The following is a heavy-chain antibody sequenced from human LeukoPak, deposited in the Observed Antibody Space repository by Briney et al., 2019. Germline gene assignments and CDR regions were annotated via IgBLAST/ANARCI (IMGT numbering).Heavy chain of an antibody. J-gene: IGHJ4*02. CDR2: TYYRSKWYN. V-gene: IGHV6-1*01. CDR1: GDSVSSNSAA. Sequence: SQALSLTCALSGDSVSSNSAAWNWIRQSPSRGLEWLGRTYYRSKWYNDYAVSVKSRITINPDTSKNQFSLQLNSVTPEDTAVYYCARDSGYDSDWGFDYWGQGTLVTVSS. CDR3: ARDSGYDSDWGFDY. D-gene: IGHD5-12*01.